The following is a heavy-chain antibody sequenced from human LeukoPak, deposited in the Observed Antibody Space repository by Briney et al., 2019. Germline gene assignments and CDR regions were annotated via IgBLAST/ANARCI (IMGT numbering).Heavy chain of an antibody. J-gene: IGHJ6*02. Sequence: GGSLRLSCAASGFTFDDYAMHWVRQAPGKGLEWVSGISWNSGSMGYADSVKGRFTISRDNAKNSLYLQMNSLRAEDTALYYCEKDKGKRWLYGMDVWGQGTTVTVSS. V-gene: IGHV3-9*01. CDR2: ISWNSGSM. CDR3: EKDKGKRWLYGMDV. CDR1: GFTFDDYA. D-gene: IGHD4-23*01.